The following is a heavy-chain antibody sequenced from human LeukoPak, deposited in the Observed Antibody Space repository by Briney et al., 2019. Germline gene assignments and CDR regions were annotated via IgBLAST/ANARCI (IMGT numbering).Heavy chain of an antibody. V-gene: IGHV1-2*02. CDR2: IDPNSGGT. D-gene: IGHD2-2*01. J-gene: IGHJ5*02. Sequence: ASVKVSCKASGYTFTGYYMHWVRQAPGQGLEWMGWIDPNSGGTNYAQKFQGRVTMTRDTSISTAYMELSRLRSDDTAVFYCARDQVVPAGMYSRGANWFDPWGQGTLVTVSS. CDR3: ARDQVVPAGMYSRGANWFDP. CDR1: GYTFTGYY.